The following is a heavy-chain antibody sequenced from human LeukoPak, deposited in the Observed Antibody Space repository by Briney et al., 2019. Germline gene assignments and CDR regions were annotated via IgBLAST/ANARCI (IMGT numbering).Heavy chain of an antibody. Sequence: SEALSLTCTVSGGSISSYYWSWIRQPPGKGLEWIGYIYYSGSTNYNPSLKGRVTISVDTSKNQFSLKLSSVTAADTAVYYCARETRNATYYDFWSGYYPSWFDPWGQGTLVTVSS. J-gene: IGHJ5*02. V-gene: IGHV4-59*01. D-gene: IGHD3-3*01. CDR2: IYYSGST. CDR1: GGSISSYY. CDR3: ARETRNATYYDFWSGYYPSWFDP.